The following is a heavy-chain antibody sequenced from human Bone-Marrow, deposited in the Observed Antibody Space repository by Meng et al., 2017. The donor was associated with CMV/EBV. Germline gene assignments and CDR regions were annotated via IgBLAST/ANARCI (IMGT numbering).Heavy chain of an antibody. V-gene: IGHV1-69*05. CDR1: GGTFSSYA. J-gene: IGHJ4*02. CDR3: ARAHCSSTSCLWDFDY. D-gene: IGHD2-2*01. CDR2: IIPIFGTA. Sequence: SVKVSCKASGGTFSSYAISWVRQAPGQGLEWMGGIIPIFGTANYAQKFQGRVTITTDESTSSAYMELSSLRSDDTAVYYCARAHCSSTSCLWDFDYWGQGTLVTVSS.